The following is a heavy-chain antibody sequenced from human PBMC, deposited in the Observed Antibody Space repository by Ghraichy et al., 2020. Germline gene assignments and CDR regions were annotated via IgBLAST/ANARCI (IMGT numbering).Heavy chain of an antibody. V-gene: IGHV1-18*04. J-gene: IGHJ6*02. CDR2: ISAYNGNT. D-gene: IGHD2-15*01. CDR1: GYTFTSYG. Sequence: ASVKVSCKASGYTFTSYGINWVRQAPGQGLEWMGWISAYNGNTNYAQKLQGRVTMTTDTSTSTAYMELRSLRSDDTAVYYCARASCGRTTWGACYYGMDVWGQGTTVTVSS. CDR3: ARASCGRTTWGACYYGMDV.